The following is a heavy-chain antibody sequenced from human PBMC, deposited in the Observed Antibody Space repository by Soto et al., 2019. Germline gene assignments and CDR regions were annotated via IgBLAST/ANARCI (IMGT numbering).Heavy chain of an antibody. CDR2: IYPGDSET. V-gene: IGHV5-51*01. J-gene: IGHJ4*02. CDR3: ARRVGTWPFHFDY. Sequence: PGESLKISGEGSGYRLTNYWIGWVRQMPGKGLELMGIIYPGDSETRYSPSFEGRVTISVDTSINTAYVQWSSLQASDTALYYCARRVGTWPFHFDYWGQGTLVTVSS. CDR1: GYRLTNYW.